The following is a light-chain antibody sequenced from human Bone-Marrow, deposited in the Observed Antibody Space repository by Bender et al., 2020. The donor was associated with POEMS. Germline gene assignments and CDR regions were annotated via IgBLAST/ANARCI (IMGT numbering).Light chain of an antibody. CDR3: AAWDDRLNGPV. V-gene: IGLV1-36*01. CDR2: YDD. CDR1: SSNIGSNG. Sequence: QSVLTQPPSVSKAPGQRVTISCSGSSSNIGSNGVNWYQQFPGRAPNLLVFYDDLLPSGVSDRFSGSKSGTSASLAISGLQSEDEAEYYCAAWDDRLNGPVFGGGTKLTVL. J-gene: IGLJ3*02.